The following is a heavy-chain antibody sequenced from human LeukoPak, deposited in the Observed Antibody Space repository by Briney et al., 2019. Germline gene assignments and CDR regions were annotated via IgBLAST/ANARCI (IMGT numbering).Heavy chain of an antibody. CDR2: ISSDGGST. D-gene: IGHD3-10*01. CDR1: GFTFSSFA. V-gene: IGHV3-64D*06. J-gene: IGHJ5*02. CDR3: VRPSGSGTYYRPNWFDP. Sequence: GGSLRLSCSVSGFTFSSFAMHWVRQAPGKGLEYVSAISSDGGSTYYADSVRGRFTISRDDPKNTLYLQMSSLRAEDTAVYYCVRPSGSGTYYRPNWFDPWGQGTLVTVSS.